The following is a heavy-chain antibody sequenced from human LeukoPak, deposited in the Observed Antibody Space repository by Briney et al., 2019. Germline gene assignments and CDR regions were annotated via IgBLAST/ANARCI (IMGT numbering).Heavy chain of an antibody. J-gene: IGHJ4*02. CDR2: IWYDGSHQ. D-gene: IGHD5-18*01. CDR1: GFTFSSYG. V-gene: IGHV3-33*01. CDR3: ARGGGRSFGNLDY. Sequence: PGGSLRLSCAASGFTFSSYGMHWVRQAPGKGLDWVAVIWYDGSHQYYADSVKGRFTISRDNSKNTLYLQMNSLRVEDMAVYYCARGGGRSFGNLDYWGQGTLVTVSS.